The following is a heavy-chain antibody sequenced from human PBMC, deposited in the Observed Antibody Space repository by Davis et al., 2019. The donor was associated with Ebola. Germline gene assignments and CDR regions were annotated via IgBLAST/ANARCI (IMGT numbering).Heavy chain of an antibody. CDR3: ARDRGALLRFDYSLYYYYYGMDV. Sequence: AASVKVSCKASGYTFTSYYMHWVRQAPGQGLEWMGIINPSGGSTSYAQKFQGRVTMTRDTSTSTVYMELSSLRSEDTAVYYCARDRGALLRFDYSLYYYYYGMDVWGKGTTVTVSS. D-gene: IGHD3-3*01. V-gene: IGHV1-46*01. CDR2: INPSGGST. CDR1: GYTFTSYY. J-gene: IGHJ6*04.